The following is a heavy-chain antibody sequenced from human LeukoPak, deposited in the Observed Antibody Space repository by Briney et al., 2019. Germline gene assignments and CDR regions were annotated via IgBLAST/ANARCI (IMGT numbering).Heavy chain of an antibody. CDR1: GFTFDDYA. CDR3: AKSFTVTTQLLDY. CDR2: ISWNSGSI. Sequence: GGSLRLSCAASGFTFDDYAMHWVRQAPGKGLEWVSGISWNSGSIGYADSVKGRFTISRDNAKNSLYLQMNSLRAEDTALYYCAKSFTVTTQLLDYWGQGTLVTVSS. D-gene: IGHD4-17*01. J-gene: IGHJ4*02. V-gene: IGHV3-9*01.